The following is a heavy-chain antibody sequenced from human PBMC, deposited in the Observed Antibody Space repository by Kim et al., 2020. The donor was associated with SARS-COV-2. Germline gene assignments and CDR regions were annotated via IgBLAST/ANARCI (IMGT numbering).Heavy chain of an antibody. CDR3: ARDRSYSPYYYYGMDV. J-gene: IGHJ6*02. D-gene: IGHD3-10*01. Sequence: SVKGRFTISRDNSKNTLYLQMNSLRAEDTAVYYCARDRSYSPYYYYGMDVWGQGTTVTVSS. V-gene: IGHV3-30*01.